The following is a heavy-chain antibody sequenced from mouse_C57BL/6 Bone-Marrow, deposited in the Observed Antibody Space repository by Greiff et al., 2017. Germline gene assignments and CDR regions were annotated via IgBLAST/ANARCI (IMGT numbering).Heavy chain of an antibody. D-gene: IGHD2-4*01. CDR1: GFSFNTYA. Sequence: EVTLVESGGGLVQPKGSLKLSCAASGFSFNTYAMNWVRQAPGKGLEWVARIRSKSNNYATYYADSVKDRFTISRDDSESMLYLQMNNLKTEDTAMYYCVRDDYDGGYWGQGTSVTVSS. J-gene: IGHJ4*01. V-gene: IGHV10-1*01. CDR3: VRDDYDGGY. CDR2: IRSKSNNYAT.